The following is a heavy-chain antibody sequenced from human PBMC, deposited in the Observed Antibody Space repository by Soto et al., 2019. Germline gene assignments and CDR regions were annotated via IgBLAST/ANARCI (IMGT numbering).Heavy chain of an antibody. CDR1: GYTFTGYY. Sequence: GASVKVSCKASGYTFTGYYMHWVRQAPGQGLEWMGWINPNSGGTNYAQKFQGWVTMTRDTSISTAYMELSRLRSDDTAVYYCARGIRVTELYYYGSGSSPYYFDYWGQGTLVTVSS. CDR2: INPNSGGT. V-gene: IGHV1-2*04. J-gene: IGHJ4*02. D-gene: IGHD3-10*01. CDR3: ARGIRVTELYYYGSGSSPYYFDY.